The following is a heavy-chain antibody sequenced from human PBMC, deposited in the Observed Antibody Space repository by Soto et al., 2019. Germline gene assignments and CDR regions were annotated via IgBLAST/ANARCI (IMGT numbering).Heavy chain of an antibody. CDR2: IDKVGTDS. CDR3: ARGWFGPDV. J-gene: IGHJ6*03. Sequence: EVQLVESGGGLVQPGGSLRLSCAASEFTFSGRSVPWVRQAPGKGLVWVSGIDKVGTDSTYAGSVKGRFTSSRDNAKNTVYLQMNSLRVEDTAVYYCARGWFGPDVWGKGTTVTVSS. D-gene: IGHD3-10*01. CDR1: EFTFSGRS. V-gene: IGHV3-74*01.